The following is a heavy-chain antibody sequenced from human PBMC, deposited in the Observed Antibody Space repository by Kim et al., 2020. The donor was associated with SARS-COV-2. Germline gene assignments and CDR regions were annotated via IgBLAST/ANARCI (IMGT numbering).Heavy chain of an antibody. V-gene: IGHV1-18*01. CDR3: ARGITMVRGVTMPDNWFDP. CDR2: ISAYNGNT. Sequence: ASVKVSCKASGYTFTSYGISWVRQAPGQGLEWMGWISAYNGNTNYAQKLQGRVTMTTDTSTSTAYMELRSLRSDDTAVYYCARGITMVRGVTMPDNWFDPWGQGTLVTVSS. D-gene: IGHD3-10*01. CDR1: GYTFTSYG. J-gene: IGHJ5*02.